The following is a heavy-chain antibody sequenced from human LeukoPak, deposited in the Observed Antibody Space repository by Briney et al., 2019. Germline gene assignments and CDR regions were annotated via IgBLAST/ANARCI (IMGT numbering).Heavy chain of an antibody. J-gene: IGHJ4*02. CDR1: GFTFSSFA. D-gene: IGHD3-22*01. CDR2: IYYSGSP. CDR3: ATQGGPRITMISD. Sequence: GSLRLSCAASGFTFSSFAMSWVRQPPGKGLEWVANIYYSGSPYYNPSLKSRVTMSVDTSKNLLSLKLSSVTAADTAVYYCATQGGPRITMISDWGQGTLVTVSS. V-gene: IGHV4-59*04.